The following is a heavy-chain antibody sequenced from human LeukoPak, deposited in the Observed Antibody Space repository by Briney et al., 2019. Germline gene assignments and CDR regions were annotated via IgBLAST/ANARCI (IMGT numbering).Heavy chain of an antibody. CDR3: ASLNTVTTGY. V-gene: IGHV3-30-3*01. CDR2: ISYDGSNK. D-gene: IGHD4-17*01. Sequence: GGSLRLSCAASEFTFSSYAMHWVRQAPGKGLEWVAVISYDGSNKYYADSVKGRFTISRDNSKNTLYLQMNSLRAEDTAVYYCASLNTVTTGYWGQGTLVTVSS. CDR1: EFTFSSYA. J-gene: IGHJ4*02.